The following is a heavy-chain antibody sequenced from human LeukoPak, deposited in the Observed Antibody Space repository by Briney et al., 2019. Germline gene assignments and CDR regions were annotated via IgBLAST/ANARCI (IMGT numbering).Heavy chain of an antibody. CDR1: GFSFISYN. V-gene: IGHV3-21*01. CDR3: ARGTFARGFDY. J-gene: IGHJ4*02. CDR2: ISTSSKYI. Sequence: KAGGSLRLSCAASGFSFISYNMNWVRQAPRKGLEWVSSISTSSKYIYYADSVKGRFTISRDNAKTSLYLQMNSLTAEYTAVYYCARGTFARGFDYWGQGTLVTVSS.